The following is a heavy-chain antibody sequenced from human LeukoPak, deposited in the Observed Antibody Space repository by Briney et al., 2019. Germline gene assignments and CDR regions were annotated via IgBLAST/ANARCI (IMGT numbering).Heavy chain of an antibody. CDR2: IYYSGST. J-gene: IGHJ4*02. CDR1: GGPISSYY. D-gene: IGHD2-2*02. V-gene: IGHV4-59*08. Sequence: SETLSLTCTVSGGPISSYYWSWIRQPPGKGLEWIGYIYYSGSTNYNPSLKSRVTIPVDTSKNQFSLKLSSVTAADTAVYYCARLSCSSTSCYSIDYWGQGTLVTVSS. CDR3: ARLSCSSTSCYSIDY.